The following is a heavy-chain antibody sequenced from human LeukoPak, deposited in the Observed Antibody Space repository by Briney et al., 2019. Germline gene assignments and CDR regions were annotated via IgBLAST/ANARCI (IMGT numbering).Heavy chain of an antibody. J-gene: IGHJ6*02. V-gene: IGHV4-34*01. CDR2: INHSGST. D-gene: IGHD6-19*01. Sequence: SETLSLTCAAYGGSFSGYYWSWIRQPPGKGLEWTGEINHSGSTNYSPSLKSRVTITGDTPKNQFSLKLSSVTAADTAVYYCASLRSGSGWYYYGMDVWGQGTTVTVSS. CDR3: ASLRSGSGWYYYGMDV. CDR1: GGSFSGYY.